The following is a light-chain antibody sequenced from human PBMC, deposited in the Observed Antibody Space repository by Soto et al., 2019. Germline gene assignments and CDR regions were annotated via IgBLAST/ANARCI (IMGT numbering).Light chain of an antibody. CDR1: SSNIGAGYD. J-gene: IGLJ1*01. CDR3: QSYHSSLSGYV. Sequence: QSVLTQPPSVSGAPGQRVTISCTGSSSNIGAGYDVHWYQQLPGTAPKVLIYGNNNRPSGVPDRFSGSKSGTSASLAITGLQAEDEADYYCQSYHSSLSGYVFGTGTKVTVL. V-gene: IGLV1-40*01. CDR2: GNN.